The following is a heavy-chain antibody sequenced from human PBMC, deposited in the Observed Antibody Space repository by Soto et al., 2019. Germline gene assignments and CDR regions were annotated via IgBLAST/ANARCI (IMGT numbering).Heavy chain of an antibody. CDR2: IIPIFGTA. J-gene: IGHJ5*02. Sequence: QVQLVQSGAEVKKPGSSVKVSCKASGGTFSSYAISWVRQAPGQGLEWMGGIIPIFGTANYAQKFQGRVTITADKSTSRAYVELSSLRSEDTAVYYCAGRLCSGGSCYFNWFDPWGQGTLVTVSS. CDR3: AGRLCSGGSCYFNWFDP. CDR1: GGTFSSYA. D-gene: IGHD2-15*01. V-gene: IGHV1-69*06.